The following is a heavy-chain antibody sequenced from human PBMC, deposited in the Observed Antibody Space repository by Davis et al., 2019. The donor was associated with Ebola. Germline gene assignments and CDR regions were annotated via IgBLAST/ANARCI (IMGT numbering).Heavy chain of an antibody. CDR3: LGGRYGEPFDY. CDR1: GGSISSYS. D-gene: IGHD4-17*01. V-gene: IGHV4-59*01. Sequence: PSETLSPTCTVLGGSISSYSWTWIRQPPGKGLEWVANLYYSRSTHYNPSLKSRVTISVDTSKNQVSLKLRSVTAADTAVYYCLGGRYGEPFDYWGQGTLVTVSS. CDR2: LYYSRST. J-gene: IGHJ4*02.